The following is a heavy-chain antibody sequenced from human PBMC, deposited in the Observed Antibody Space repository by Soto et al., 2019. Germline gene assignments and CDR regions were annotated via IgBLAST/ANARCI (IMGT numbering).Heavy chain of an antibody. CDR3: ARAYGDSFFDL. CDR2: IYYSGYT. D-gene: IGHD4-17*01. V-gene: IGHV4-59*11. Sequence: SETLSLTCTVSGGSISGLYWSWIRQPPGKGLECIGFIYYSGYTNYNPSLKSRVTMSVDTSKNQFSLRLSSVTAADTAVYYCARAYGDSFFDLWGQGTLVTVSS. CDR1: GGSISGLY. J-gene: IGHJ4*02.